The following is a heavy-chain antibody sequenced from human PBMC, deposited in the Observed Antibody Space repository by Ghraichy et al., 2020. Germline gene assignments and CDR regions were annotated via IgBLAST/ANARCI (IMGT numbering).Heavy chain of an antibody. CDR3: ARASRYCSSTSCIRGNWFDP. D-gene: IGHD2-2*01. Sequence: GESLNISCAASGFTFSSYGMHWVRQAPGKGLEWVAVIWYDGSNKYYADSVKGRFTISRDNSKNTLYLQMNSLRAEDTAVYYCARASRYCSSTSCIRGNWFDPWGQGTLVTVSS. V-gene: IGHV3-33*01. CDR2: IWYDGSNK. J-gene: IGHJ5*02. CDR1: GFTFSSYG.